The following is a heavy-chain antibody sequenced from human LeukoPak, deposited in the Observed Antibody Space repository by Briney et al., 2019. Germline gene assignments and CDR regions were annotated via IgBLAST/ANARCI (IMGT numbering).Heavy chain of an antibody. CDR2: ISSSSSYT. J-gene: IGHJ4*02. V-gene: IGHV3-11*06. CDR1: GFTFSDYY. Sequence: GGYLRLSCAASGFTFSDYYMSWIRQAPGKGLEGVSYISSSSSYTTYADSVKGRFTISRDNAKNSLYLQMNSLRAEDTAVYYCARDRGSSSWYEYWGQGTLVTVSS. D-gene: IGHD6-13*01. CDR3: ARDRGSSSWYEY.